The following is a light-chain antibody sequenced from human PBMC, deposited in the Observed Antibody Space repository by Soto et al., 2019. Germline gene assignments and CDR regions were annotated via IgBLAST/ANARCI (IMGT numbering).Light chain of an antibody. CDR3: SLYTSENAYG. CDR1: STDFVSYNR. V-gene: IGLV2-18*01. Sequence: QSALAQPPSVSGSPGQSVTISCTGTSTDFVSYNRVSWYQQPPGTAPKLMIYEVSKRPSGVPDRFSGSKSGNTASLTISRLQAADEADYYCSLYTSENAYGFGTGTKVTVL. CDR2: EVS. J-gene: IGLJ1*01.